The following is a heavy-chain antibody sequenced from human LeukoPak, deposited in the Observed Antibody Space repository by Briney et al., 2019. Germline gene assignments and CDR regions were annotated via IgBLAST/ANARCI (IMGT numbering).Heavy chain of an antibody. J-gene: IGHJ4*02. CDR2: MYIGGNT. CDR1: GFTVSSTY. V-gene: IGHV3-66*02. Sequence: GGSLRLSCAASGFTVSSTYMAWVRQAPGKGLEWASIMYIGGNTFHADSVKGRFTISRDNSKNTLYLQMNSLTAEDTAVYYCARGYCFDGKCPFAFDYWGQGTLVTVSS. D-gene: IGHD2-15*01. CDR3: ARGYCFDGKCPFAFDY.